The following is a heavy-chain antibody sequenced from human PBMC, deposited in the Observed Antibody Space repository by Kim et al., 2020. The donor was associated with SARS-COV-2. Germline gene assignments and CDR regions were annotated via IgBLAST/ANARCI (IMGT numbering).Heavy chain of an antibody. J-gene: IGHJ5*01. Sequence: SETLSLTCTVSTVSIANNNFYWGWIRQPPGKGLEWIASIHDSGTTYYNPSLNSRAAISVDPSTNKFFLKVNSMTVADTAVYFCASQKRVSGWTFESWGQGILVNVSP. CDR1: TVSIANNNFY. D-gene: IGHD6-19*01. CDR3: ASQKRVSGWTFES. CDR2: IHDSGTT. V-gene: IGHV4-39*07.